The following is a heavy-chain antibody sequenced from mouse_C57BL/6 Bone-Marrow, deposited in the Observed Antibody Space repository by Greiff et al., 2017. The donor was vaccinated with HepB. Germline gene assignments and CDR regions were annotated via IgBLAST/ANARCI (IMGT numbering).Heavy chain of an antibody. Sequence: LQESGPELVKPGASVKISCKASGYAFSSSWLNWVKQRPGKGLEWIGRIYPGDGDTNYNGKFKGKATLTADKSSSTAYMQLSSLTSEDSAVYFCASITTVGRRTYYAMDYWGQGTSVTVSS. CDR1: GYAFSSSW. V-gene: IGHV1-82*01. D-gene: IGHD1-1*01. CDR2: IYPGDGDT. J-gene: IGHJ4*01. CDR3: ASITTVGRRTYYAMDY.